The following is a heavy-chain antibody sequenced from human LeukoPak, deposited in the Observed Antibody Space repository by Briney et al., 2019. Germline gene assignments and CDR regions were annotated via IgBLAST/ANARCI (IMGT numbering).Heavy chain of an antibody. Sequence: SETLSLTCTVSGGSISSSSYYWGWIRQPPGKGLEWIGSIYYSGSTYYNPSLKSRVTISVDTSKNQFSLKLSSVTAADTAVYYCARDSITMIVVVMAVNAFDIWGQGTMVTVSS. CDR3: ARDSITMIVVVMAVNAFDI. V-gene: IGHV4-39*07. J-gene: IGHJ3*02. D-gene: IGHD3-22*01. CDR2: IYYSGST. CDR1: GGSISSSSYY.